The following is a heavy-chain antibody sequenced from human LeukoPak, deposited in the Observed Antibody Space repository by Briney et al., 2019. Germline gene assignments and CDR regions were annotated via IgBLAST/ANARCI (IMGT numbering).Heavy chain of an antibody. Sequence: GASVKVSCKASGYTFTGYYMHWVRQAPGQGLEWMGWINPNSGGTNYAQKFQGRVTMTRGTSISTAYMELSRLRSDDTAVYYCARDWGTKYAEYFQHWGQGTLVTVSS. J-gene: IGHJ1*01. V-gene: IGHV1-2*02. CDR2: INPNSGGT. CDR3: ARDWGTKYAEYFQH. D-gene: IGHD1-1*01. CDR1: GYTFTGYY.